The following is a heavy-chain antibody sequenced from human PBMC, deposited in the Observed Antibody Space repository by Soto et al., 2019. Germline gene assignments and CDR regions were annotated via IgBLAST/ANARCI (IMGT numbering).Heavy chain of an antibody. Sequence: GASLKISCKGPAYRFTSYWITWVCQTPGKGLEWMGSFDPSDSYTNYSPSFQGHVTISADKSISTAYLQWSSLRASDTAMYYCARLISSGTSSGLGWFDPWGQGTLVTVS. CDR1: AYRFTSYW. CDR3: ARLISSGTSSGLGWFDP. J-gene: IGHJ5*02. D-gene: IGHD2-2*01. V-gene: IGHV5-10-1*01. CDR2: FDPSDSYT.